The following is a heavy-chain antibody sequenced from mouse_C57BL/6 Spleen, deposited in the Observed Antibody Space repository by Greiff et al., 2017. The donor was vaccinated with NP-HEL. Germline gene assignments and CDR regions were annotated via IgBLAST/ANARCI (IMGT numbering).Heavy chain of an antibody. D-gene: IGHD1-1*01. CDR2: INPGSGGT. CDR1: GYAFTNYL. Sequence: QVQLQQSGAELVRPGTSVKVSCKASGYAFTNYLIEWVKQRPGQGLEWIGVINPGSGGTNYNEKFKGKATLTADKSSSTAYMQLSSLTSEDSAVFFCGRALVADAMDHRGQGTSGT. CDR3: GRALVADAMDH. J-gene: IGHJ4*01. V-gene: IGHV1-54*01.